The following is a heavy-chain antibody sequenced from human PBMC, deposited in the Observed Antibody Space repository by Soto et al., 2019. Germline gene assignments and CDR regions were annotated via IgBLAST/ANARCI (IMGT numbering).Heavy chain of an antibody. V-gene: IGHV3-21*01. CDR1: GFTFSSYS. J-gene: IGHJ1*01. CDR2: ISSSSSYI. Sequence: EVQLVESGGGLVKPGGSLRLSCAASGFTFSSYSMNWVRQAPGKGLEWVSSISSSSSYIYYADSVKGRFTISRDNAKNQRYLQVNSLRAEDTAVYYCARDRPAYCGGDCYSEYFQHWGQGTLVTVSS. D-gene: IGHD2-21*02. CDR3: ARDRPAYCGGDCYSEYFQH.